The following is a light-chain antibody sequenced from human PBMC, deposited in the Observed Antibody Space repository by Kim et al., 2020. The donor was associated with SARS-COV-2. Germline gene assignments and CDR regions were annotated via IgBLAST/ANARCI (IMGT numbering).Light chain of an antibody. CDR2: GAS. CDR3: QLYGSSPLMYT. Sequence: EIVLTQSPGTLSLSPGERATLSCRASQSVNSDYLAWCQQIPGQPPRLLIFGASSRATGIPDRFSGSGSGTDFTLAISRLEPEDFAVYYCQLYGSSPLMYTFGQGTNLEI. J-gene: IGKJ2*01. CDR1: QSVNSDY. V-gene: IGKV3-20*01.